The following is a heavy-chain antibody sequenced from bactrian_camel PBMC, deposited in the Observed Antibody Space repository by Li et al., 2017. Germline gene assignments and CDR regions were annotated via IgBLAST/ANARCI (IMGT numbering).Heavy chain of an antibody. CDR3: AARTRGIYCRVVAEYID. J-gene: IGHJ4*01. V-gene: IGHV3-2*01. Sequence: LVESGGGSVQAGGSLRLSCTASGFTFSSYYMSWVRQAPGKGLEWVSGIWSDGTTSYYADSVKGRFTISRDNAKNTLYLQMNSLKPEDTAMYYCAARTRGIYCRVVAEYIDWGQGTQVTVS. CDR2: IWSDGTTS. D-gene: IGHD2*01. CDR1: GFTFSSYY.